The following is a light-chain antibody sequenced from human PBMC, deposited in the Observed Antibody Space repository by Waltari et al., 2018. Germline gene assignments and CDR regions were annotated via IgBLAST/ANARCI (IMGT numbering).Light chain of an antibody. J-gene: IGLJ3*02. V-gene: IGLV4-69*01. CDR2: VNSDGSN. Sequence: QLVLTQSPSASASLGASVKLTCTLSSGHSSNVIAWHQQQAEKGPRYLMKVNSDGSNSKGDEIPDRFSGSSSGAERYLTISSLQSEDEADYYCQTGGHGTWVFGGGTMLTVL. CDR3: QTGGHGTWV. CDR1: SGHSSNV.